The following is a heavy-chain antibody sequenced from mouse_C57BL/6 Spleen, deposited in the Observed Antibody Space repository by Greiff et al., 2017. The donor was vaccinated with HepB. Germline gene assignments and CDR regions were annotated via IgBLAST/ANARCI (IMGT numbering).Heavy chain of an antibody. CDR2: IYPGNSDT. CDR1: GYTFTSYW. Sequence: EVQLQQSGTVLARPGASVKMSCKTSGYTFTSYWMHWVKQRPGQGLEWIGAIYPGNSDTSYNQKFKGKAKLTAVTSASTAYMELSSLTNEDSAVYYCTRKIYYDYDGDYWGQGTTLTVSS. D-gene: IGHD2-4*01. V-gene: IGHV1-5*01. J-gene: IGHJ2*01. CDR3: TRKIYYDYDGDY.